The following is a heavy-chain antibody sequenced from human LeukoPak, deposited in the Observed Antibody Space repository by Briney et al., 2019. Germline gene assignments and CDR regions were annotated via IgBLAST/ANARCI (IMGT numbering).Heavy chain of an antibody. CDR2: ISSSSSYI. CDR3: ARDLMGGSGSRDY. V-gene: IGHV3-21*01. D-gene: IGHD3-10*01. J-gene: IGHJ4*02. CDR1: GFTFSSYS. Sequence: PGGSLRLSCAASGFTFSSYSMNWVRQAPGKGLEWVSSISSSSSYIYYADSVKGRFTISRDNVKNSLYLQMNSLRAEDTAVYYCARDLMGGSGSRDYWGQGTLVTVSS.